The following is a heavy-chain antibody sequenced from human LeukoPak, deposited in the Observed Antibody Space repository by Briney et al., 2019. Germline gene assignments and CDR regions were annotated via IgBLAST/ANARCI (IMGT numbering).Heavy chain of an antibody. CDR3: ARDRSSYDYYFDH. V-gene: IGHV3-30-3*01. CDR2: ISYDGSNK. Sequence: GGSLRLSCAASGFTFSNYAMHWVRQAPGKGLEWVAVISYDGSNKYYADSVKGRFTIPRDNSKNTLYLQMNSLRAEDTAVFYCARDRSSYDYYFDHWGQGTLVTVSS. D-gene: IGHD5-12*01. J-gene: IGHJ4*02. CDR1: GFTFSNYA.